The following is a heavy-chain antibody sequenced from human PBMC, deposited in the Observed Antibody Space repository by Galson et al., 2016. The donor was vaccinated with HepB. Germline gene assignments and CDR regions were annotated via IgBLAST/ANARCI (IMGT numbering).Heavy chain of an antibody. D-gene: IGHD5-12*01. CDR1: GFTFSNYA. CDR2: VHCDGGTT. V-gene: IGHV3-23*01. CDR3: AKTYCEYHIVQWDY. Sequence: SLRLSCAASGFTFSNYAMSWVRQAAGKGLEWVSSVHCDGGTTYYSDSVKGRFTIFRDQSKNTVYLQMNSLRVEDTAVYYCAKTYCEYHIVQWDYWGQGTLVSVSS. J-gene: IGHJ4*02.